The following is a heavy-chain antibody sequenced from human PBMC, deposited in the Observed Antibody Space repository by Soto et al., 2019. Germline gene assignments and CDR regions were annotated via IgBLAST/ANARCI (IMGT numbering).Heavy chain of an antibody. CDR2: IYHGGST. J-gene: IGHJ4*02. Sequence: QVQLQESGPGLVKLSGTLSLTCAVSGGSISTPSWWSWVRQPPGKGLEWIGDIYHGGSTNYNPSLKSRVTMSVVTSKNHFSLELNSVTAADTAVYYGASGTFYDSRAGYYFDYWGQGTLVTVSS. CDR1: GGSISTPSW. D-gene: IGHD3-22*01. CDR3: ASGTFYDSRAGYYFDY. V-gene: IGHV4-4*02.